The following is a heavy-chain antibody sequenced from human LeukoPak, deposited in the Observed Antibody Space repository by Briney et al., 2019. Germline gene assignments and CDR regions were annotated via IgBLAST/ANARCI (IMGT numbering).Heavy chain of an antibody. CDR2: ISGSGGST. Sequence: GGSLRLSCAASGFTFSSYAMSWVRQAPGKGLEWVSVISGSGGSTCYADSVKGRFTISRDNSKNTLYVQMNSLRAEDTAVYYCARSKGYCGSSTCYSGHFDYWGQGTLVTVSS. CDR3: ARSKGYCGSSTCYSGHFDY. CDR1: GFTFSSYA. J-gene: IGHJ4*02. V-gene: IGHV3-23*01. D-gene: IGHD2-2*01.